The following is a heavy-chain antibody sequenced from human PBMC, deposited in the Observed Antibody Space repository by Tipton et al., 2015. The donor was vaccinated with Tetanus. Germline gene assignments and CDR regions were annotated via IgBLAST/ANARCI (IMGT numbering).Heavy chain of an antibody. CDR3: ARLVRQWLVPEDY. V-gene: IGHV3-53*01. D-gene: IGHD6-19*01. Sequence: SLRLSCAASGVTVSGNYMSWVRQAPGKGLEWVSVIYTGGSADYTDSVKGRFTISRDNSNNSLSLQMNSLRIDDTAVYYCARLVRQWLVPEDYWGQGTLVTVSS. J-gene: IGHJ4*02. CDR2: IYTGGSA. CDR1: GVTVSGNY.